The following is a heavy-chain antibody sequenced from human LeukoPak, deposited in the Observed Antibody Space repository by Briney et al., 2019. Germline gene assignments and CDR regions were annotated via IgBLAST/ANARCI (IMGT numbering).Heavy chain of an antibody. J-gene: IGHJ4*02. CDR3: ASFGYDSSGYPATPFDY. CDR1: AFTFTSYA. D-gene: IGHD3-22*01. CDR2: INAGNGDT. Sequence: GGSLRLSFAASAFTFTSYAMHWVRQAPGQRLEWMGWINAGNGDTKYSQKFQGRVTITRDTSASTAYMELSSLRSEDTAVYYCASFGYDSSGYPATPFDYWGQGTLVTVSS. V-gene: IGHV1-3*01.